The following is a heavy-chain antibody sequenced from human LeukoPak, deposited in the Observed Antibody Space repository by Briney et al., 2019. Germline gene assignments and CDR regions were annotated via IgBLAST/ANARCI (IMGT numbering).Heavy chain of an antibody. J-gene: IGHJ4*02. Sequence: PSGTLSLTCAVSGGSISSSNWWSWIRQPPGKGLEWIGEIYHSGSTNYNPSLKSRVTISVDTSKNQFSLKLSSVTAADTAVYYCARAGYYYDSSAWGYWGQGTLVTVSS. V-gene: IGHV4-4*02. CDR2: IYHSGST. CDR1: GGSISSSNW. D-gene: IGHD3-22*01. CDR3: ARAGYYYDSSAWGY.